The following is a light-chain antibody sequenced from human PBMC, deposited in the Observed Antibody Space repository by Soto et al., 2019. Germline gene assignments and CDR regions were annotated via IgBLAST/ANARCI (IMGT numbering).Light chain of an antibody. J-gene: IGLJ2*01. Sequence: QSALTQPPSASGSPGQSVTISCTGTSSDVGGYNYVSWYQQHPGKAPKLMIYEVSKRPSGVPDRFSGSKSGNTASLTVSGLQAEDEADYYCGSYAGSVVFGGGIKLTVL. V-gene: IGLV2-8*01. CDR1: SSDVGGYNY. CDR3: GSYAGSVV. CDR2: EVS.